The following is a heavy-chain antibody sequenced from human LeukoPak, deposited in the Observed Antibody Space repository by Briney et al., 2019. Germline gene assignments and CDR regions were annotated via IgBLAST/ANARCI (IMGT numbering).Heavy chain of an antibody. Sequence: ASVRVSCKVSGYTLSDLVMHWVRQAPGKGFEWVGGLDLEDDETVYAQKLQGRVTVTEDTSTDTAYMDLSSLTSEDTAIYYCATSHQLLEETYAFEIWGQGTMVTVSS. CDR3: ATSHQLLEETYAFEI. D-gene: IGHD1-26*01. V-gene: IGHV1-24*01. CDR2: LDLEDDET. CDR1: GYTLSDLV. J-gene: IGHJ3*02.